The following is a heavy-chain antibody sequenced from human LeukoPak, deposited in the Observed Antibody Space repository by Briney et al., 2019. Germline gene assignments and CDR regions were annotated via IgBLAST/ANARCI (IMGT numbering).Heavy chain of an antibody. Sequence: SETLSLTCTVSGGSISSYYWSWIRQPPGKGLEWIGSIYYSGSTYYNPSLKSRVTISVDTSKNQFSLKLSSVTAADTAVYYCARLFRRRQLRASIDAFDIWGQGTMVTVSS. CDR2: IYYSGST. CDR3: ARLFRRRQLRASIDAFDI. D-gene: IGHD2-21*01. CDR1: GGSISSYY. V-gene: IGHV4-59*05. J-gene: IGHJ3*02.